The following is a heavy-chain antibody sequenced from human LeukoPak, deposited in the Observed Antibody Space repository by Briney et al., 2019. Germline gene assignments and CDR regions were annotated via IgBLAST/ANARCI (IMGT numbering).Heavy chain of an antibody. CDR2: INHSGST. J-gene: IGHJ4*02. D-gene: IGHD3-10*01. V-gene: IGHV4-34*01. CDR1: GGSFSGYY. CDR3: ARGWFGELIWFDY. Sequence: PSETLSLTCAVYGGSFSGYYWSWIRQPPGKGLEWLGEINHSGSTNYNPSLKSRVTISVDTSKNQFSLKLSSVTAADTAVYYCARGWFGELIWFDYWGQGTLVTVSS.